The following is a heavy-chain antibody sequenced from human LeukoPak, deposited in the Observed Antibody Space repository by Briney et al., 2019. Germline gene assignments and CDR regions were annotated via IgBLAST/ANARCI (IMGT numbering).Heavy chain of an antibody. CDR1: GDSIVSSNW. D-gene: IGHD2-2*01. V-gene: IGHV4-4*02. J-gene: IGHJ6*03. CDR3: VAGPAAMGAGYYYYYMDV. CDR2: IYHSGST. Sequence: SETLSLTCGVSGDSIVSSNWWSWVRQPPGKGLEWIGEIYHSGSTNYNPSLKSRVTISVDKSTNHFSLKLSSVTAADTAVYYCVAGPAAMGAGYYYYYMDVWGKGTTVTISS.